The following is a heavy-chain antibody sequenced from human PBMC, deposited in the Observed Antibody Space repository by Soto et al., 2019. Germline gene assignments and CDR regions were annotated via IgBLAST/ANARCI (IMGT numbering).Heavy chain of an antibody. Sequence: GGSLRLSCAASGFIFSSFVVSWVRQAPGKGLEWVSTVSGGGEATWYADSVKGRFTISRDNSQNTLYLQMNSLRVEDAAIYYCARGGGNLYDIDYWGQGTLVTVSS. CDR1: GFIFSSFV. V-gene: IGHV3-23*01. CDR3: ARGGGNLYDIDY. CDR2: VSGGGEAT. J-gene: IGHJ4*02. D-gene: IGHD2-21*02.